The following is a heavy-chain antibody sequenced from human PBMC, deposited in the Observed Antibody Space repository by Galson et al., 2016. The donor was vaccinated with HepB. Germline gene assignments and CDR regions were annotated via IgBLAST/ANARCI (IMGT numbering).Heavy chain of an antibody. CDR2: ISGRGGGT. J-gene: IGHJ4*02. V-gene: IGHV3-23*01. Sequence: SLRLSCAASGFSFSSYAMSWVRQAPGKGLEWVSLISGRGGGTNYAESVKGRFTISRDNSKNILFLQMKSLRAEDTAVYYCAKDIWIWVGSGTPGFFDYWGQGTLVTVPS. CDR3: AKDIWIWVGSGTPGFFDY. CDR1: GFSFSSYA. D-gene: IGHD3-10*01.